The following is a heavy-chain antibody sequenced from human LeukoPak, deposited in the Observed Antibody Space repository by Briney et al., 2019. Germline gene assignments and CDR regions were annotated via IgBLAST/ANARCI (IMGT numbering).Heavy chain of an antibody. J-gene: IGHJ5*02. CDR3: ARMVYYDSSGPNNWFDP. D-gene: IGHD3-22*01. V-gene: IGHV1-69*05. CDR1: GGTFSSYA. CDR2: IIPIFGTA. Sequence: SVKVSCKASGGTFSSYAISWVRQAPGQGLEWMGGIIPIFGTANYAQKFQGRVTITTDESTSTAYMELSSLRSEDTAVYYCARMVYYDSSGPNNWFDPWGQGTLVTVSS.